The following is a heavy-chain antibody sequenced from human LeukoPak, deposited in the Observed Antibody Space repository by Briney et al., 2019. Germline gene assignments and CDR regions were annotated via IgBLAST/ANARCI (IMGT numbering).Heavy chain of an antibody. J-gene: IGHJ5*02. Sequence: PGGSLRLSCAASGFTFRSYAMSWVRHAPGKGLEWVSTLNGNGARTYYADSVKGRFTISRDNSKNTLSVQINRLRAEDTAIYYCVKGLEDRHDSSGYYCNWFDPWGQGTLVTVSS. CDR2: LNGNGART. V-gene: IGHV3-23*01. CDR1: GFTFRSYA. CDR3: VKGLEDRHDSSGYYCNWFDP. D-gene: IGHD3-22*01.